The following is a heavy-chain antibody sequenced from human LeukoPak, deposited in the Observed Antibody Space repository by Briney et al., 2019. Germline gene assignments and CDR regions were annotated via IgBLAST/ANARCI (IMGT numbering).Heavy chain of an antibody. CDR2: ISSSGSTI. Sequence: GGSLRLSCAASGFTFRDYYMSWSREAPGKGLEWGSYISSSGSTIYYADSVKGRFTISRDNSKNTLYLQMNSLRAEDTAVYYCARDLYYYGSGSYYPPGYWGQGTLVTVSS. J-gene: IGHJ4*02. CDR1: GFTFRDYY. CDR3: ARDLYYYGSGSYYPPGY. V-gene: IGHV3-11*04. D-gene: IGHD3-10*01.